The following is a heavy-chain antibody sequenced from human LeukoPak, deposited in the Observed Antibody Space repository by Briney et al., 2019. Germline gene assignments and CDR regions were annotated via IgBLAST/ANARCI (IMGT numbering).Heavy chain of an antibody. CDR2: INPNSGGT. D-gene: IGHD2-15*01. V-gene: IGHV1-2*02. J-gene: IGHJ4*02. CDR1: GYTFTGYY. Sequence: ASVKVSCKASGYTFTGYYMHWVRQAPGQGLEWMGWINPNSGGTNYAQKFQGRVTMTRDTSISTAHMELSRLRSDDTAVYYCARDDGYCSGGSCYGGELTAPFDYWGQGTLVTVSS. CDR3: ARDDGYCSGGSCYGGELTAPFDY.